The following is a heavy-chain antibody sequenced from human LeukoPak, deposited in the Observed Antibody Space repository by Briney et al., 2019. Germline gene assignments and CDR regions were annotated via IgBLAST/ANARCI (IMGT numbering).Heavy chain of an antibody. D-gene: IGHD3-3*01. CDR2: INHNSGGR. V-gene: IGHV1-2*02. Sequence: ASVTVSCKASGYTFTGYYMHWVRQAPGHGREWMVWINHNSGGRNYAQKVQGRVTMTRDTSISTAYMELSSLRADDTAVYYCASSPITIFGRWGQGTLVTVSS. J-gene: IGHJ4*01. CDR3: ASSPITIFGR. CDR1: GYTFTGYY.